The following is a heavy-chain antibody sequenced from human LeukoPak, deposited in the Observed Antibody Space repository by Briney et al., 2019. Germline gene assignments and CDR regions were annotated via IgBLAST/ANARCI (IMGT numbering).Heavy chain of an antibody. CDR1: GGSISSSSYY. J-gene: IGHJ4*02. Sequence: SETLSLTCTVSGGSISSSSYYWGWIRQPPGKGLEWIGSIYYSGSTYYNPSLKSRVTISVDTSKNQFSLKLSSVTAADTAVYYCARVGRGYGFDYWGQGTLVTVSS. D-gene: IGHD5-12*01. V-gene: IGHV4-39*07. CDR3: ARVGRGYGFDY. CDR2: IYYSGST.